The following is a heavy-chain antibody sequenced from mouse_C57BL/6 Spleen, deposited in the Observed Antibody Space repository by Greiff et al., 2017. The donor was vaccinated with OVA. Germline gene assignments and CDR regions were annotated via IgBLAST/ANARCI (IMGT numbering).Heavy chain of an antibody. CDR3: ARLGGRVPYYFDY. CDR1: GYTFTSYW. J-gene: IGHJ2*01. D-gene: IGHD3-3*01. CDR2: IYPSDSET. Sequence: VQLQQPGAELVRPGSSVKLSCKASGYTFTSYWMDWVKQRPGQGLEWIGNIYPSDSETHYNQKFKDKATLTVDKSSSTAYMQLSSLTSEDSAVYYCARLGGRVPYYFDYWGQGTTLTVSS. V-gene: IGHV1-61*01.